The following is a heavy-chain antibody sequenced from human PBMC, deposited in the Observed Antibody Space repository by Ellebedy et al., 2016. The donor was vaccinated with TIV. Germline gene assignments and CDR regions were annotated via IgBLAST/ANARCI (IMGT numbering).Heavy chain of an antibody. V-gene: IGHV3-23*01. J-gene: IGHJ4*02. CDR3: AKGRGGGSDSSAPRYYFDY. D-gene: IGHD3-22*01. Sequence: PGGSLRPSCAASGFTFHSYAMSWVRQAPGKGLEWVSTISNTGSRTYYADPVEGRFIISRDNSKKTLYLQMNSLRAEDTAIYYCAKGRGGGSDSSAPRYYFDYWGLGTLVTVSS. CDR1: GFTFHSYA. CDR2: ISNTGSRT.